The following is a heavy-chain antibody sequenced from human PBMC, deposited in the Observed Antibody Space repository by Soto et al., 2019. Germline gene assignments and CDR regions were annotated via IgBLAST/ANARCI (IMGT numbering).Heavy chain of an antibody. Sequence: SGPTLVNPTQTLTLTCTFSGFSLSTSGVGVGWIRQPPGKALEWLALIDWDDTKYYSTSLKSRLTISKDTSKNQLALTMTNMGPVDTATYYCARTLVGATDISHSYFDCWGQGTLVTVSS. D-gene: IGHD1-26*01. V-gene: IGHV2-70*01. CDR2: IDWDDTK. J-gene: IGHJ4*02. CDR3: ARTLVGATDISHSYFDC. CDR1: GFSLSTSGVG.